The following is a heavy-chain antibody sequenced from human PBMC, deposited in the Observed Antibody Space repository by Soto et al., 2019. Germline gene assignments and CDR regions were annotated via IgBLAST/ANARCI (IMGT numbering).Heavy chain of an antibody. Sequence: GGSLRICCAASGFTFSSYAMHWVRQAPGKGLGWVAVISYDGSNKYYAGSVKGRFNISRDDSKNTLYLQMNSLRAEDTAVYYCGRGDRGPTIFGVFMIYYGMDLWGQWTPVTIS. V-gene: IGHV3-30-3*01. CDR1: GFTFSSYA. CDR3: GRGDRGPTIFGVFMIYYGMDL. J-gene: IGHJ6*02. CDR2: ISYDGSNK. D-gene: IGHD3-3*01.